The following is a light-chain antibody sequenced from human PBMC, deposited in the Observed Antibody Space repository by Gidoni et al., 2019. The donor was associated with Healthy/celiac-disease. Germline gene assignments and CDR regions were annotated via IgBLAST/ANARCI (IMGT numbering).Light chain of an antibody. V-gene: IGKV1-6*01. CDR3: LQDYNYPFT. CDR2: AAS. Sequence: ALQITQSPSSLSASVGHRVTITRRASQGIRNDLGLYQQKPGKAPKLLIYAASSLQSGVPSRFSGSGSGTDFTLTISSLQPEEFATYYCLQDYNYPFTFGPGTKVDIK. CDR1: QGIRND. J-gene: IGKJ3*01.